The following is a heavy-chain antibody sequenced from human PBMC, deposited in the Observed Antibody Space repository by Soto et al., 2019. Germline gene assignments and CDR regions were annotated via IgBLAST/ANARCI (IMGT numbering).Heavy chain of an antibody. CDR1: GGSVSSGSYY. D-gene: IGHD6-6*01. Sequence: SETLSLTCTVSGGSVSSGSYYWSWIRQPPGKGLEWIGYIYYSGSTNYNPSLKSRVTISVDTSKNQFSLKLSSVTAADTAVYYCARDPRGAARQYYYYYGMDVWGQGTTVTVSS. CDR2: IYYSGST. CDR3: ARDPRGAARQYYYYYGMDV. V-gene: IGHV4-61*01. J-gene: IGHJ6*02.